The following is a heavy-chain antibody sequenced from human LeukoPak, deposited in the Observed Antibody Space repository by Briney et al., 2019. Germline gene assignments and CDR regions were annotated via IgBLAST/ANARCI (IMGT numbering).Heavy chain of an antibody. V-gene: IGHV4-39*01. CDR3: ARRSPRNKSGTVRYFDY. J-gene: IGHJ4*02. Sequence: PSETLSLTCTVFGGSISSSSYYWGWIRQPPGKGLEWIGSIYYSGSTYYNPSLKSRVTISVDTSKNQFSLKLSSVTAADTAVYYCARRSPRNKSGTVRYFDYWGQGTLVTVSS. D-gene: IGHD3-10*02. CDR1: GGSISSSSYY. CDR2: IYYSGST.